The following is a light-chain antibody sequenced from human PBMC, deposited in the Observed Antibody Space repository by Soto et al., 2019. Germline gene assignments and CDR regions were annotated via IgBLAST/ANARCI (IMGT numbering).Light chain of an antibody. CDR3: QQTSRSPLT. V-gene: IGKV1-39*01. J-gene: IGKJ4*01. CDR2: AAS. Sequence: DIQMIQSPSSLSASVGDRLTITCRASQDITTSLNWFQQKPGKAPELLIYAASNLQRAFPSRFSGSGSGTEFTLPISSLQPEDFATYCCQQTSRSPLTFGWGTKVEIK. CDR1: QDITTS.